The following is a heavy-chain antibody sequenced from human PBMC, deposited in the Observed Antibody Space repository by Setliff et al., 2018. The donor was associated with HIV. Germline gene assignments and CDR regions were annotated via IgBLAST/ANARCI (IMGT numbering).Heavy chain of an antibody. J-gene: IGHJ6*03. D-gene: IGHD3-22*01. V-gene: IGHV1-8*02. Sequence: ASVKVSCKPSGYTFTNYDTNWVRRAAGQGLEWMGWMNPDSRNTGYAQRFEGSVTMTWDTSISTAYMELNNVKFEDTAIYYCARARTDYYDRRRRSHYYIDVWARGATVTVSS. CDR1: GYTFTNYD. CDR2: MNPDSRNT. CDR3: ARARTDYYDRRRRSHYYIDV.